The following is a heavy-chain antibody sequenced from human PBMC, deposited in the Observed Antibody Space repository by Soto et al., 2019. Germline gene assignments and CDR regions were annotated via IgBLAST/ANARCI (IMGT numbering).Heavy chain of an antibody. Sequence: GASVKVSCKASGYTFTSYAMHWVRQAPGQRLEWMGWINPNSGGTNYAQKFQGWVTMTRDTSISTAYMELSRLRSDDTAVYYCARGPEKNDAFDIWGQGTMVTVSS. CDR3: ARGPEKNDAFDI. CDR2: INPNSGGT. J-gene: IGHJ3*02. V-gene: IGHV1-2*04. CDR1: GYTFTSYA.